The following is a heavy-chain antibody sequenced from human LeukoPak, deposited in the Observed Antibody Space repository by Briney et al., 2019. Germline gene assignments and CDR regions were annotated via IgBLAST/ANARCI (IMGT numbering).Heavy chain of an antibody. CDR1: DESFSDFY. CDR2: INHSGRV. J-gene: IGHJ3*02. V-gene: IGHV4-34*01. Sequence: SETLSLTCAVYDESFSDFYLNWIRQPPGKGLEWIGEINHSGRVNYNPSLKSRVSMSVQKSRDNFSLRLNSVTAADTAVYYCARGAPQYSGYDLDAFDIWGQGTMVTVSS. CDR3: ARGAPQYSGYDLDAFDI. D-gene: IGHD5-12*01.